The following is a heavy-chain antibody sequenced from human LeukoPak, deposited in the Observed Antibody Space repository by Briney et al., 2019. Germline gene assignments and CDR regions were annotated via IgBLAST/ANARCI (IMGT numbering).Heavy chain of an antibody. CDR1: GGSISSYY. D-gene: IGHD3-10*01. J-gene: IGHJ4*02. CDR3: ARARGQSGNHFDY. CDR2: IYYSGST. Sequence: SETLSLTCTVSGGSISSYYWSWIRQRPGKGLEWIGYIYYSGSTNYNPSLKSRVTISVDTSKNQFSLKLSSVTAADTAVYYCARARGQSGNHFDYWGQGTLVTVSS. V-gene: IGHV4-59*08.